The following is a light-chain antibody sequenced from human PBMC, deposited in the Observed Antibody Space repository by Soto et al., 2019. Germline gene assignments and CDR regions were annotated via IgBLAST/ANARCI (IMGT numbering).Light chain of an antibody. CDR2: GAS. Sequence: IVLTQSPGTLSLSPGERATLSCRASQSVSSSYLAWYQQKPGQAPRLLIYGASSRATGIPDRFSGSGSGTDFTLTISSLEPEDFAVYYCQQRSNWPRTFGQGTKVEIK. J-gene: IGKJ1*01. CDR3: QQRSNWPRT. CDR1: QSVSSSY. V-gene: IGKV3D-20*02.